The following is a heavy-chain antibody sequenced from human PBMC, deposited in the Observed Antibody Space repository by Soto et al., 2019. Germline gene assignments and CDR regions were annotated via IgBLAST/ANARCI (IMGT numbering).Heavy chain of an antibody. V-gene: IGHV4-39*01. CDR2: IYYSGST. Sequence: PSETLSLTCTVSGGSISSSSYYWGWIRQPPGKGLEWIGSIYYSGSTYYNPSLKSRVTISVDTSKNKFSLKLSSVTAADTSVYYCARRAIAVAGVYYFDYWGQGTLVTVSS. D-gene: IGHD6-19*01. CDR3: ARRAIAVAGVYYFDY. J-gene: IGHJ4*02. CDR1: GGSISSSSYY.